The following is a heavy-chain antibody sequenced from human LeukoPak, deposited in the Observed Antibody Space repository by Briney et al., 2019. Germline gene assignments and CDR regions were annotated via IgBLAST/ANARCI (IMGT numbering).Heavy chain of an antibody. V-gene: IGHV3-23*01. Sequence: PGGSLRLSCAASGFTFSIYAMSRVRQAPGKGLEWVSAISGRGGSTYYADSVKGRFTISRDNSKNTLYLQMNSLRAEDTAVYYCAKGAIGVHPFDYWGQGTLVTVSS. CDR1: GFTFSIYA. D-gene: IGHD3-3*01. J-gene: IGHJ4*02. CDR3: AKGAIGVHPFDY. CDR2: ISGRGGST.